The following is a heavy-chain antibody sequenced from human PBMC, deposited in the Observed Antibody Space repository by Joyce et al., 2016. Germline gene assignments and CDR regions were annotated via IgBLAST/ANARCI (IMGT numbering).Heavy chain of an antibody. J-gene: IGHJ6*02. D-gene: IGHD3-3*01. Sequence: QVQLVESGGGVVQPGRSLRLYCAASGFTFRSCGMHWVRQAPGTGLEWVAVIAYDGNNNYYADSVKVRFILSRDNSKNTLYLQMNRLRVEDTAVYYCAKELDTIGMDVWGQGTTVTVSS. CDR3: AKELDTIGMDV. CDR1: GFTFRSCG. CDR2: IAYDGNNN. V-gene: IGHV3-30*18.